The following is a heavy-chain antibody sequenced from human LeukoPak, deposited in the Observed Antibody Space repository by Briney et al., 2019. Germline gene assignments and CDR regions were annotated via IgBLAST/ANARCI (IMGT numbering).Heavy chain of an antibody. D-gene: IGHD6-19*01. J-gene: IGHJ6*02. Sequence: GESLKISCKGSRYTFTTYWIGWVRQMPGKGLEWMGIIYPDDSDIRYSPSFQGQVTISADKSISTAYLQWSSLKASDTAMYYCARLGGSGWYGMDVWGQGTTVTVSS. CDR1: RYTFTTYW. CDR3: ARLGGSGWYGMDV. V-gene: IGHV5-51*01. CDR2: IYPDDSDI.